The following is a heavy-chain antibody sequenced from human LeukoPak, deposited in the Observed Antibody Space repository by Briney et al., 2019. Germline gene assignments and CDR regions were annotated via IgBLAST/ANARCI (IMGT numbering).Heavy chain of an antibody. V-gene: IGHV5-51*01. CDR1: GYRFNAYW. D-gene: IGHD3-22*01. Sequence: GESLQISCKGSGYRFNAYWIAWVRQMPGTGLEWMGIIYPDDSDTRYSPSFQGQVTISADKSVRTAYLQWSSLKASDTAMYYCARPNITSYYDSRGYDALDLWARGKVLTVSS. CDR3: ARPNITSYYDSRGYDALDL. CDR2: IYPDDSDT. J-gene: IGHJ3*01.